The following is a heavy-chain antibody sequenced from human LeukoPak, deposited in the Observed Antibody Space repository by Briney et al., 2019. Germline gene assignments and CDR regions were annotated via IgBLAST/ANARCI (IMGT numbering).Heavy chain of an antibody. CDR1: GGSISSYY. Sequence: SETLSLTCTVSGGSISSYYWSWIRQPPGKGLEWIGYICYSGSTNYNPSLKSRVTISVDTSKNQFSLKLSSVTAADTAVYYCARHRRARYYGSGSTTPNNWGQGTLVTVSS. CDR3: ARHRRARYYGSGSTTPNN. CDR2: ICYSGST. J-gene: IGHJ4*02. D-gene: IGHD3-10*01. V-gene: IGHV4-59*08.